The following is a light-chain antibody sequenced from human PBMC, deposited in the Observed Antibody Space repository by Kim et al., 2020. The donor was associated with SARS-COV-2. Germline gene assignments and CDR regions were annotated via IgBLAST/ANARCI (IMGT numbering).Light chain of an antibody. Sequence: SASVGDSVTITCRASQSIDNWLAWYQQKPGTAPKSLIYKASSLEGGTPSRFSGGGFGTEFTLTITSLQPDDFATYYCQQYNTYPYTFGQGTKLEI. CDR3: QQYNTYPYT. V-gene: IGKV1-5*03. CDR2: KAS. CDR1: QSIDNW. J-gene: IGKJ2*01.